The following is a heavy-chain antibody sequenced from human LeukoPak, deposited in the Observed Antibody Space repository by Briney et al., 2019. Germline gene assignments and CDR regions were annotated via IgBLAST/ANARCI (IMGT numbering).Heavy chain of an antibody. CDR1: GGSFSGYY. D-gene: IGHD4-23*01. Sequence: PSETLSLTCAVYGGSFSGYYWGWIRQPPGKGLEWIGEINHSGSTNYNPSLKSRVTISVDTSKNQFSLKLSSVTAADTAVYYCARGAFGGNSGDFDYWGQGTLVTVSS. V-gene: IGHV4-34*01. J-gene: IGHJ4*02. CDR2: INHSGST. CDR3: ARGAFGGNSGDFDY.